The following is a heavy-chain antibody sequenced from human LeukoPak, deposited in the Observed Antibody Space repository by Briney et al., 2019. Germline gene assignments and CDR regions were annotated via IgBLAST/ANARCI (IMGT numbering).Heavy chain of an antibody. CDR2: IYSGGST. CDR1: GFTVSSNY. D-gene: IGHD6-19*01. J-gene: IGHJ4*02. Sequence: PGGSLRLSCAASGFTVSSNYMSWVRQAPGKGLGWVSVIYSGGSTYYADSVKGRFTISRDNSKNTLYLQMNSLRAEDTAVYYCARDHDSSGWYYFDYWGQGTLVTVSS. V-gene: IGHV3-66*01. CDR3: ARDHDSSGWYYFDY.